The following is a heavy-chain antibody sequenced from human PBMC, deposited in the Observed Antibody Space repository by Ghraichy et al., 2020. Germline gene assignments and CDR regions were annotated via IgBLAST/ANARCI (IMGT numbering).Heavy chain of an antibody. CDR3: AKDEALPYYVEDFDY. CDR1: GFTFSSYA. V-gene: IGHV3-23*01. J-gene: IGHJ4*02. CDR2: ISGSGGST. D-gene: IGHD3-10*02. Sequence: LSLTCAASGFTFSSYAMSWVRQAPGKGLEWVSAISGSGGSTYYADSVKGRFTISRDNSKNTLYLQMNSLRAEDTAVYYCAKDEALPYYVEDFDYWGQGTLVTVSS.